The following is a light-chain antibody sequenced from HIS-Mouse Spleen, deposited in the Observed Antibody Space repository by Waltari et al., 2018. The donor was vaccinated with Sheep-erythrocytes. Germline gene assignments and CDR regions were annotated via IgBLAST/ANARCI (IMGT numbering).Light chain of an antibody. CDR1: SSDVGRYNL. CDR3: CSYAGSSTPWV. J-gene: IGLJ3*02. CDR2: EGS. Sequence: QSALTQPASVSGSPGQSITISCTGTSSDVGRYNLVSWSQQHPGKAPKLMIYEGSKRPSGVSNRFSGSNSGNTASLTISGLQAEDEADYYCCSYAGSSTPWVFGGGTKLTVL. V-gene: IGLV2-23*01.